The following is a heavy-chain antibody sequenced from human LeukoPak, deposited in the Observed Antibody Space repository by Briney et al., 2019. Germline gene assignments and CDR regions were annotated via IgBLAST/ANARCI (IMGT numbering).Heavy chain of an antibody. Sequence: GGSLRLSCAASGFTFSSYAMHWVRQAPGKGLEWVAVISYDGSNKYYADSVKGRFTISRDNSKNTLYLQMNSLRAEDTAVYYCAKSGYSYGDYWGQGTLVTVSS. D-gene: IGHD5-18*01. CDR1: GFTFSSYA. J-gene: IGHJ4*02. V-gene: IGHV3-30-3*02. CDR3: AKSGYSYGDY. CDR2: ISYDGSNK.